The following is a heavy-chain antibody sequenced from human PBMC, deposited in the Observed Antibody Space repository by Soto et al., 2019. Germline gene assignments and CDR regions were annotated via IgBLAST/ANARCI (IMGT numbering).Heavy chain of an antibody. CDR2: IYYSGST. Sequence: SETLSLTCTVSGGSISSGTYHWTWIRQHPGKGLEWIGYIYYSGSTYYNPSLKSRVTISVDTSKNQFSLRLSSVTAADTAVYYCARLLENSSGGGFVYWGQGTLVTVSS. CDR3: ARLLENSSGGGFVY. D-gene: IGHD6-19*01. J-gene: IGHJ4*02. CDR1: GGSISSGTYH. V-gene: IGHV4-31*03.